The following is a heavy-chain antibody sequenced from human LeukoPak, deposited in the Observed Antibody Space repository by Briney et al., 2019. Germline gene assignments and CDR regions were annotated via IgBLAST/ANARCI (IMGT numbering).Heavy chain of an antibody. CDR3: AREGYYGSGSPPSLYFDY. CDR2: TSSDLNVK. V-gene: IGHV3-30-3*01. CDR1: GFAFRNYV. J-gene: IGHJ4*02. D-gene: IGHD3-10*01. Sequence: GGSLRLSCAASGFAFRNYVIHWVRQAPGKGLEWVAVTSSDLNVKLYADSVKGRFTISRDNSRSTLYLQMNSLRPEDTAIYYCAREGYYGSGSPPSLYFDYWDQGTLVTVSS.